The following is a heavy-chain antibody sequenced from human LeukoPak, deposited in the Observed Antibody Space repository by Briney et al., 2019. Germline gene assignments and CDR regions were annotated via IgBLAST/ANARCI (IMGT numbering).Heavy chain of an antibody. V-gene: IGHV3-23*01. CDR2: ISGSGGST. D-gene: IGHD3-3*01. Sequence: GSLRLSCAASGFTFSSYAMSWVRQAPGKGLEWVSAISGSGGSTYYADSVKGRFTISRDNAKNSLYLQMNSLRAEDTAVYYCARGKYDFWSGYYFDYWGQGTLVTVSS. J-gene: IGHJ4*02. CDR3: ARGKYDFWSGYYFDY. CDR1: GFTFSSYA.